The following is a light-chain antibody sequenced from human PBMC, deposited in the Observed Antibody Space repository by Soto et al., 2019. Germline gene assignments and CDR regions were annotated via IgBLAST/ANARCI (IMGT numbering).Light chain of an antibody. CDR3: QQYANLPLT. CDR2: DAS. CDR1: QYISSY. J-gene: IGKJ4*01. Sequence: IQLTHSPSSLSASVVDRVTFTFRAGQYISSYLAWYQQKPGKAPKLLIYDASNLETGVPSRFSGSGSGTDFTFTISSLQPEDFATYYCQQYANLPLTFGGGTKVDI. V-gene: IGKV1-33*01.